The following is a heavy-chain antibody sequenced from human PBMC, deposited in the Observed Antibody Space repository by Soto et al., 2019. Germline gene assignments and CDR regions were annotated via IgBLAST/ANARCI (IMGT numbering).Heavy chain of an antibody. Sequence: AGGSLRLSCAASGFTFSSYSMNWVRQAPGKGLEWVSYISSSSSTIYYADSVKGRFTISRDNAKNSLYLQMNSLRDEDTAVYYCARPEYSSSSYGMEVWGQGTTVTVSS. CDR3: ARPEYSSSSYGMEV. CDR2: ISSSSSTI. J-gene: IGHJ6*02. D-gene: IGHD6-6*01. CDR1: GFTFSSYS. V-gene: IGHV3-48*02.